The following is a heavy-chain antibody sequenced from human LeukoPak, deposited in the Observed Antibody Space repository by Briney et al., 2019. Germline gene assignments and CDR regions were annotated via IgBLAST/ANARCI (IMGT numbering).Heavy chain of an antibody. CDR3: ARVSAITGATDALDF. CDR2: IRKKPNSYTT. CDR1: GFTFSDHF. J-gene: IGHJ3*01. D-gene: IGHD1-20*01. V-gene: IGHV3-72*01. Sequence: PGGSLRLSCAASGFTFSDHFMDWVRQAPGKGLEWVGRIRKKPNSYTTEYAASVKGRFTISRDDSKNSLYLQMNSLEAEDMGVYYCARVSAITGATDALDFWGQGAMVTVSS.